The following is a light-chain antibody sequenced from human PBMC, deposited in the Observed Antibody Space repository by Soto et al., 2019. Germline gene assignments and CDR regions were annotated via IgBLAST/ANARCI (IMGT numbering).Light chain of an antibody. J-gene: IGKJ4*01. CDR1: QSSSTW. Sequence: DIQLTQSPSTLSASVGDRVTITCRASQSSSTWLAWYQRKQGKAPKLLIYDAASVESGVPSRFSGSGSGTEFTLTISNLQPDDFATYCCQQYNSYPHTFGGGTKVEIK. V-gene: IGKV1-5*01. CDR2: DAA. CDR3: QQYNSYPHT.